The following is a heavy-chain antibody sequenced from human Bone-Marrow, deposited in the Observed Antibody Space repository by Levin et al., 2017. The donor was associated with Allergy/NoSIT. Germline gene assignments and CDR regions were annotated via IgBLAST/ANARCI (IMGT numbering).Heavy chain of an antibody. CDR1: GLTVSNNY. CDR3: ARNIPITDLGF. CDR2: IYSGGDT. V-gene: IGHV3-53*01. D-gene: IGHD1-14*01. J-gene: IGHJ4*02. Sequence: GGSLRLSCAASGLTVSNNYMSWVRQAPGKGLEWVALIYSGGDTYYADSVKGRFTISRDSSKNTLYLQMKSLRTEDTAVYHCARNIPITDLGFWGRGTLVTVSS.